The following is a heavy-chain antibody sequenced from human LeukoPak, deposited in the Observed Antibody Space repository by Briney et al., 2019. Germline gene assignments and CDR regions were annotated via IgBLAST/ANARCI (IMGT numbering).Heavy chain of an antibody. CDR2: ITSDSRGI. V-gene: IGHV3-NL1*01. CDR1: GFTYSHYG. D-gene: IGHD6-13*01. CDR3: TRDGSSWYASYYYYMDV. Sequence: PGGSLRLSCVASGFTYSHYGMNWVRQAPGKGLEWVSGITSDSRGIYYADSVKGRFTIYRDNSKNTLYLQMNSLRPEDTAVYYCTRDGSSWYASYYYYMDVWGKGTTVTVSS. J-gene: IGHJ6*03.